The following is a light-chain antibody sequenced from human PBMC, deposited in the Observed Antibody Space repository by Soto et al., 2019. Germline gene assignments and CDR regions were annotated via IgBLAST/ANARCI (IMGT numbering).Light chain of an antibody. CDR2: RND. Sequence: QSALPQPPSASGTPGQRVTISCSTSNSRSGSNYVYWYQQLPGTAPKLLIYRNDQRSSGVPDRFSGSKSGTSASLAISGLRSEDEADYYCAKWDDSLRVYVFGTGTKVTVL. J-gene: IGLJ1*01. V-gene: IGLV1-47*01. CDR1: NSRSGSNY. CDR3: AKWDDSLRVYV.